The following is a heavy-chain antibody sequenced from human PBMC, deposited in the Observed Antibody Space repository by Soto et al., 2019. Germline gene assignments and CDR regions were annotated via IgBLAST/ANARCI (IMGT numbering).Heavy chain of an antibody. V-gene: IGHV3-30*18. Sequence: QVQLVESGGGVVQPGRSLRLSCAASGFTFSSYGMHWVRQAPGKGLEWVAVISYDGSNKYYADSVKGRFTISRDNSKNKLYLQMNSLRAEDTAVYYCAKDPQIAAAGTLSYYYYGMDVWGQGTTVTVSS. CDR3: AKDPQIAAAGTLSYYYYGMDV. J-gene: IGHJ6*02. CDR2: ISYDGSNK. D-gene: IGHD6-13*01. CDR1: GFTFSSYG.